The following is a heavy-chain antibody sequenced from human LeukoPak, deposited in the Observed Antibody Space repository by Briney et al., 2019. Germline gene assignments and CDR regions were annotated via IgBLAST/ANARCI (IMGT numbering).Heavy chain of an antibody. D-gene: IGHD1-26*01. J-gene: IGHJ4*02. CDR1: GFTFSSYS. Sequence: PGGSLRLSCAASGFTFSSYSMNWVRQAPGKGLEWVSYISSTSSTIFYADSVKGRFTISRDNAKNSLYLHMNSLRVEDTAVYFCARVHIHTSGSYYPVDYWGQGTLVTVSS. CDR2: ISSTSSTI. V-gene: IGHV3-48*01. CDR3: ARVHIHTSGSYYPVDY.